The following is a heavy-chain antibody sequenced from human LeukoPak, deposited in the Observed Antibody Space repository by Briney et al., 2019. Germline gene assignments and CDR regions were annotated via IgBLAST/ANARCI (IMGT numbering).Heavy chain of an antibody. Sequence: SETLSLTCTVSGGSINSYYWSWIRQPAGKGLEWIGRIYTSGSTNYNPSLKSRVTMSVDTSKNQFSLKLSSVTAADTAVYYCARENYDFWSGYYTSWFDPWGQGTLVTVSS. CDR3: ARENYDFWSGYYTSWFDP. D-gene: IGHD3-3*01. CDR2: IYTSGST. V-gene: IGHV4-4*07. J-gene: IGHJ5*02. CDR1: GGSINSYY.